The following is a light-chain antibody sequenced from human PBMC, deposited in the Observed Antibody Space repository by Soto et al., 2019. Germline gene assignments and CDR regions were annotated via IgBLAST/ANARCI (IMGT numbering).Light chain of an antibody. J-gene: IGKJ4*01. CDR1: QSVGNN. Sequence: EIVVTQSPATLSVSPGERATLSCRASQSVGNNFAWYQQQPGQAPRLLIFATSTRATGVPARFSGSGSETEFTLTISSLQSEDFAGYYCLQYGYWPLTFGGGAKVEIE. CDR3: LQYGYWPLT. CDR2: ATS. V-gene: IGKV3-15*01.